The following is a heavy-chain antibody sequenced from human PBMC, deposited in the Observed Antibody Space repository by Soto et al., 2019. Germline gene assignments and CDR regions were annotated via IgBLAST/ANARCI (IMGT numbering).Heavy chain of an antibody. CDR1: GFTFTNYW. D-gene: IGHD6-19*01. CDR2: INPDGSTT. V-gene: IGHV3-74*01. Sequence: EVQLVESGGDLVQPRGSLRLSCAASGFTFTNYWMHWVRQAPGRGLLWISRINPDGSTTFYADSVKGRFTISRDNAKNTLYLQMNSLRGEDTAVYYCASLPQDVSPVPGNEGPDYWGQGTLVTVSS. J-gene: IGHJ4*02. CDR3: ASLPQDVSPVPGNEGPDY.